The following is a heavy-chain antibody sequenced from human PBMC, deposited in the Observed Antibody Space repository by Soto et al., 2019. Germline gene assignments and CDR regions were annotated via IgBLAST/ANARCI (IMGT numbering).Heavy chain of an antibody. V-gene: IGHV7-4-1*01. J-gene: IGHJ6*02. Sequence: ASVKVSCKASGYTFTSYGISWVRQAPGQGLEWMGWINTNTGNPTYAQSFTGRFVFSLDTSVSTAYLQICSLKAEDTAVYYCARGPMTGYDFWSGYFIRYYYGMDVWGQGTTVTVSS. CDR2: INTNTGNP. D-gene: IGHD3-3*01. CDR3: ARGPMTGYDFWSGYFIRYYYGMDV. CDR1: GYTFTSYG.